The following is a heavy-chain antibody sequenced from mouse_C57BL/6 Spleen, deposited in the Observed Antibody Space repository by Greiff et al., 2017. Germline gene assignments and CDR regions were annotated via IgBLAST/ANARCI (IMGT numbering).Heavy chain of an antibody. CDR1: GYTFTDYY. CDR3: ARGGYYGSRYFDV. Sequence: EVQLQQSGPELVKPGASVKISCKASGYTFTDYYMNWVKQSHGKSLEWIGDINPKNGGTSYNQKFKGKATLTVDKSSSTAYMELRSLTSEDSAVYYCARGGYYGSRYFDVWGTGTTVTVSS. CDR2: INPKNGGT. J-gene: IGHJ1*03. V-gene: IGHV1-26*01. D-gene: IGHD1-1*01.